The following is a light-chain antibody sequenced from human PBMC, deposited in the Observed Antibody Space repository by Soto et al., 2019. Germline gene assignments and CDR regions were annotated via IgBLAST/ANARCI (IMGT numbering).Light chain of an antibody. CDR1: EDINSR. CDR3: QQAGSFPIT. CDR2: AAF. J-gene: IGKJ5*01. V-gene: IGKV1-12*01. Sequence: DIQMTQSPSSVSASVGDRVTISCRASEDINSRLAWYQQKPGNAPKLLIYAAFILQSGVPSRFSGYGSGTDFTLSISSLQPEDFATYYCQQAGSFPITFGQGTRLEIK.